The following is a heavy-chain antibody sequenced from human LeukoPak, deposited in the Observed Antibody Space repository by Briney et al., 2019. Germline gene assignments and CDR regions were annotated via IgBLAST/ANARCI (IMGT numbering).Heavy chain of an antibody. D-gene: IGHD2-2*01. J-gene: IGHJ4*02. CDR1: VFIFSSYA. CDR2: CSGSGGSK. V-gene: IGHV3-23*01. CDR3: AKDRRGYCSSTSCYEVY. Sequence: PGGSVRLSCAASVFIFSSYAMSWVRQARGRGLEGGSGCSGSGGSKLYGDSVEGRFTISGDNSKNTLSLQMKSLRAEDTAVYYCAKDRRGYCSSTSCYEVYWGQGTLVTVSS.